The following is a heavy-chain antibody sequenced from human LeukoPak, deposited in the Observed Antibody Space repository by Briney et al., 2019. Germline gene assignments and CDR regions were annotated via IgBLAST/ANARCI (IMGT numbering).Heavy chain of an antibody. CDR2: IYSGVST. CDR1: GFTVSSNY. D-gene: IGHD2-15*01. Sequence: GGSLRLSCAASGFTVSSNYMSWVRQAPGKGLEWVSVIYSGVSTYYADSVKGGFTISRHNSKTTLYLQMNSLRAEDTAVYYCARGGSVDWFDPWGEGTLVTVSS. J-gene: IGHJ5*02. CDR3: ARGGSVDWFDP. V-gene: IGHV3-53*04.